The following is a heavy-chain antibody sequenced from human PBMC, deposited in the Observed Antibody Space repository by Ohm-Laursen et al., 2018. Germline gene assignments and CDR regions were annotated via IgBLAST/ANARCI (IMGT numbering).Heavy chain of an antibody. V-gene: IGHV4-34*01. CDR3: ARGPWLGFDY. D-gene: IGHD6-19*01. J-gene: IGHJ4*02. Sequence: SETLSLTCAVYGGSFSGYYWSWIRQPPGKGLEWIGEINHSGSTNYNPSLKSRVTISVDTSKNQFPLKLSSVTAADTAVYYCARGPWLGFDYWGQGTLVTVSS. CDR2: INHSGST. CDR1: GGSFSGYY.